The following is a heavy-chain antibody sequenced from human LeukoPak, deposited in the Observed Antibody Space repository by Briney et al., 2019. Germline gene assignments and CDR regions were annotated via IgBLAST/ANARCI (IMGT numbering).Heavy chain of an antibody. J-gene: IGHJ6*03. V-gene: IGHV1-2*02. CDR2: INPNSGGT. D-gene: IGHD2-2*01. CDR1: GYTFTGYH. CDR3: ARGRVPAAKGPYYYYYMDV. Sequence: ASVKVSCKASGYTFTGYHMHWVRQAPGQGLGWMGWINPNSGGTNYAQKFQGRVTMTRDTSISTAYMELSRLRSDDTAVYYCARGRVPAAKGPYYYYYMDVWGKGTTVTVSS.